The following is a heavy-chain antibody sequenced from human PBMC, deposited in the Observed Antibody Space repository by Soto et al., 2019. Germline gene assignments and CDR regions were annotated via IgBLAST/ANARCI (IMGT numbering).Heavy chain of an antibody. D-gene: IGHD6-19*01. CDR1: GFTFSSYS. V-gene: IGHV3-21*01. J-gene: IGHJ4*02. CDR3: PREDRGVGWDFDS. Sequence: EVQLVESGGGLVKPGGSLRLSCAASGFTFSSYSMNWVRQAPGKGLEWVSSISSSSSYIYYADSVKGRFTISRDNAKNSLYLQMNSLRAEETAVYYCPREDRGVGWDFDSWGQGTLVTVSS. CDR2: ISSSSSYI.